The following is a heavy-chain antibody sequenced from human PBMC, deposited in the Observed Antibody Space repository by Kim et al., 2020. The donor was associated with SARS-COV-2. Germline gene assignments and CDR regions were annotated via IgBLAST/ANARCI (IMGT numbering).Heavy chain of an antibody. CDR3: ARDLSSGRPGGFDS. CDR1: GITFSDAW. J-gene: IGHJ4*02. Sequence: GGSLRLSCAASGITFSDAWLSWVRQAPGKGLEWVSTISIWSTYIYYADSLKGRFTISRDNAKYSLFLQMTSLRAEDTAMYYCARDLSSGRPGGFDSWGQG. D-gene: IGHD6-19*01. V-gene: IGHV3-21*01. CDR2: ISIWSTYI.